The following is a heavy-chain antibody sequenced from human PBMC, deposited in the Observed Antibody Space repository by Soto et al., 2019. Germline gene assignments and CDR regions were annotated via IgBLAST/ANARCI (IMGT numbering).Heavy chain of an antibody. CDR2: INHSGST. CDR3: ARTKDNSSWYSYYYYYYMDV. V-gene: IGHV4-34*01. J-gene: IGHJ6*03. Sequence: SETLSLTCAVYGGSFSGYYWSWIRQPPGKGLEWIGEINHSGSTNYNPSLKSRVTISVDTSKNQFSLKLSSVTAADTAVYYCARTKDNSSWYSYYYYYYMDVWGKGTTVTVSS. D-gene: IGHD6-13*01. CDR1: GGSFSGYY.